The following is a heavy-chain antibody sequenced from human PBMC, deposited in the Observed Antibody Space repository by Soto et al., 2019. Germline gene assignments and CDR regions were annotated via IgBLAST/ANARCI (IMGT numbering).Heavy chain of an antibody. CDR2: INPSGGST. D-gene: IGHD3-22*01. CDR3: ARVGALDYDSSGYYYVALGAFDI. J-gene: IGHJ3*02. CDR1: GYTFNSYY. V-gene: IGHV1-46*02. Sequence: GASVKVSCKASGYTFNSYYMHWVRQAPGQGLEWMGIINPSGGSTSYAQKFQGRVTMTRDTSTSTVYMELSSLRSEDTAVYYCARVGALDYDSSGYYYVALGAFDIWGQGTMVTVSS.